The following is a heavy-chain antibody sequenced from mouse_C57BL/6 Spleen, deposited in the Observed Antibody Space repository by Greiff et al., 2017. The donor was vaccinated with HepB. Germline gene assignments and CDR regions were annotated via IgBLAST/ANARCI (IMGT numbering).Heavy chain of an antibody. J-gene: IGHJ4*01. D-gene: IGHD3-2*02. CDR3: ARGRTAQATYAMDY. V-gene: IGHV1-81*01. CDR2: IYPRSGNT. Sequence: VQLQQSGAELARPGASVKLSCKASGYTFTSYGISWVKQRTGQGLEWIGEIYPRSGNTYYNEKFKGKATLTADKSSSTAYMELRSLTSEDSAVYVCARGRTAQATYAMDYWGQGASVTVSS. CDR1: GYTFTSYG.